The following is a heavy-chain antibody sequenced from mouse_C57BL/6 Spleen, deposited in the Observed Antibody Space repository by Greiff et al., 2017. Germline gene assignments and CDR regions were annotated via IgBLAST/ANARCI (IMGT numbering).Heavy chain of an antibody. D-gene: IGHD1-1*01. V-gene: IGHV1-4*01. CDR3: AREGPYCYGSSYWYFDV. Sequence: QVQLQESGAELARPGASVKMSCKASGYTFTSYTMHWVKQRPGQGLEWIGYINPSSGYTKYNQKFKDKATLTADKSSSTAYMQLSSLTSEDSAVYYCAREGPYCYGSSYWYFDVWGTGTTVTVSS. CDR2: INPSSGYT. CDR1: GYTFTSYT. J-gene: IGHJ1*03.